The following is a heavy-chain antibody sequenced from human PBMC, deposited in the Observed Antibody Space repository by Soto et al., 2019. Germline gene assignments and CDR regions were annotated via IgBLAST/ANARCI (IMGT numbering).Heavy chain of an antibody. V-gene: IGHV4-30-4*01. CDR2: IYYDGNS. CDR1: GGFIDSGAYY. J-gene: IGHJ6*02. Sequence: PSETLSLTCPVSGGFIDSGAYYWSWLRQPPGKGLEWIGYIYYDGNSYYNPSLKSRITISVDTSKNQFSLKLRSVTAADSAVYYCVRDVPPAAIPAYYSGLDVWGQGTTVTVS. D-gene: IGHD2-2*02. CDR3: VRDVPPAAIPAYYSGLDV.